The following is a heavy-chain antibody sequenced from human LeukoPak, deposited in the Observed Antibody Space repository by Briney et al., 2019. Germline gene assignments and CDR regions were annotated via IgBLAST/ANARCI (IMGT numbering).Heavy chain of an antibody. CDR1: GFTFDDYA. CDR2: ISWNSGSI. D-gene: IGHD3-22*01. V-gene: IGHV3-9*03. J-gene: IGHJ4*02. CDR3: AKGRYYDSSGPFDY. Sequence: TGGSLRLSCAASGFTFDDYAMHWVRHAPGKGLEWVSGISWNSGSIGYADSVKGRFTISRDNAKNSLYLQMNSLRAEDMALYYCAKGRYYDSSGPFDYWGQGTLVTVSS.